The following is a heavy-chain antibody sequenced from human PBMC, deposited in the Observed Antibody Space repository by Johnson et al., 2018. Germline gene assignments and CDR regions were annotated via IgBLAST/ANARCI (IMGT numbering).Heavy chain of an antibody. Sequence: LTCAVYGGSFSGYYWTWIRQPPGKGLEWVSHIGIFSATTYYADSVKGRFTISRDNAKNSFFLQMNSLRAEDTALYYCARERYDFWTYYMDVWGKGTTVTVSS. V-gene: IGHV3-11*04. D-gene: IGHD3-3*01. CDR2: IGIFSATT. CDR3: ARERYDFWTYYMDV. CDR1: GGSFSGYY. J-gene: IGHJ6*03.